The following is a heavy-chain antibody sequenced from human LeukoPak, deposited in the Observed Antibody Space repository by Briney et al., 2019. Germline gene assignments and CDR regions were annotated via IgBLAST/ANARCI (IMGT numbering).Heavy chain of an antibody. V-gene: IGHV3-49*03. CDR1: GFTFGDYA. CDR2: IRSKAYGGTK. Sequence: QPGGSLRLSCTASGFTFGDYAMSWFRQAPGKGLEWVGFIRSKAYGGTKEYAASVKGRFTMSRDDSKSIAYLQMNSLKTEDTAVYYCTRDPGIVGAQGAFDIWGQGTMVTVSS. J-gene: IGHJ3*02. D-gene: IGHD1-26*01. CDR3: TRDPGIVGAQGAFDI.